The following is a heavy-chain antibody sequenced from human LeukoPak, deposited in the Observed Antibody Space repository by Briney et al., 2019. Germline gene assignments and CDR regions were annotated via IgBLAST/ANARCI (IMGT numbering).Heavy chain of an antibody. J-gene: IGHJ4*02. CDR3: ARSIVVVTSPNIYFDY. Sequence: GASVKVSCKASGYTFPSYFMHWVRQAPGQGLEWMGIINPSGGSTSYAQKFQGRVTMTRGTSTSTVYMELSSLRSEDTAVYYCARSIVVVTSPNIYFDYWGQGTLVTVSS. CDR1: GYTFPSYF. D-gene: IGHD2-21*02. V-gene: IGHV1-46*01. CDR2: INPSGGST.